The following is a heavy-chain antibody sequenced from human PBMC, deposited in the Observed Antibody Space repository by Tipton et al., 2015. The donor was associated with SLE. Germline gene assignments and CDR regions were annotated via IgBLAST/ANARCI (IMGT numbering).Heavy chain of an antibody. V-gene: IGHV3-23*01. Sequence: SLRLSCVASGFSFSSHAVNWARQAPGKGLEWVGAISGDGDATYYADSVKGRFTISRDNSKNTLSLQMSSLRAEDTAVYYCAREGNWAGEVDYWGQGTLVTVSS. CDR3: AREGNWAGEVDY. J-gene: IGHJ4*02. CDR1: GFSFSSHA. CDR2: ISGDGDAT. D-gene: IGHD7-27*01.